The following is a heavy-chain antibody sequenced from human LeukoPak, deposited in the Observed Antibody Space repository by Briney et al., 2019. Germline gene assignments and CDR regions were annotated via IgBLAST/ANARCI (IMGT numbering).Heavy chain of an antibody. CDR2: INHSGST. D-gene: IGHD6-13*01. CDR3: ARISTAGTVRDY. Sequence: SETLSPTCAVYGGSFSGYYWSWIRQPPGKGLEWIGEINHSGSTNYNPSLKSRVTISVDTSKNQFSLKLSSVTAADTAVYYCARISTAGTVRDYWGQGTLVTVSS. CDR1: GGSFSGYY. V-gene: IGHV4-34*01. J-gene: IGHJ4*02.